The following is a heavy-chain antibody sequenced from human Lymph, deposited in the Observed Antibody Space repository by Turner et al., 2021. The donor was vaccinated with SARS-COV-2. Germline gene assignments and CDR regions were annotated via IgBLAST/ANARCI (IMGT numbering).Heavy chain of an antibody. D-gene: IGHD6-19*01. Sequence: QVQLVQSGAEVKKPGASVKVSCKASGYTFTSYGISWVRQAPGQGLEWMGWISVYTGNTNDEQKLQGRVTMTTDTTTRTAYMELRSRRSDDTAVYYCARFTASIEVTGRYFDYWGQGTLVTVSS. CDR1: GYTFTSYG. CDR3: ARFTASIEVTGRYFDY. J-gene: IGHJ4*02. V-gene: IGHV1-18*01. CDR2: ISVYTGNT.